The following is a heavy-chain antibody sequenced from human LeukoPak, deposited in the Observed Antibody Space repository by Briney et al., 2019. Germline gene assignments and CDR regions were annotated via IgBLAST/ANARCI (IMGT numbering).Heavy chain of an antibody. CDR2: IIPIFGTA. CDR1: GGTFSSYA. V-gene: IGHV1-69*05. D-gene: IGHD3-22*01. J-gene: IGHJ4*02. Sequence: SVKVSCKASGGTFSSYAISWVRQAPGQGLEWMGGIIPIFGTANYAQKFQGRVTMTRDTSTSTVYMELSSLRSEDTAVYYCAREYYYDSSGYSNFDYWGQGTLVTVSS. CDR3: AREYYYDSSGYSNFDY.